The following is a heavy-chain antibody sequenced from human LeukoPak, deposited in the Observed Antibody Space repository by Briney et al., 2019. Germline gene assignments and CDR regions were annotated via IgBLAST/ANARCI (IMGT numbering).Heavy chain of an antibody. CDR1: GFTFSSHS. J-gene: IGHJ3*02. CDR2: ISSSSSYI. V-gene: IGHV3-21*01. Sequence: GGSLRLSCAASGFTFSSHSMNWVSQAPGKGLEWVSSISSSSSYIYYADSVKGRFTISRDNAKNSLYLQMNSLRAEDTAVYYCARVSTPEDAFDIWGQGTMVTVSS. CDR3: ARVSTPEDAFDI. D-gene: IGHD1-14*01.